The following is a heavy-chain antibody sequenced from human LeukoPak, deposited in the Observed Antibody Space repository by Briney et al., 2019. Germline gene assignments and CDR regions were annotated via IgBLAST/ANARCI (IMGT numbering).Heavy chain of an antibody. Sequence: SETLSLTCSVSGGSVRSISDYWGWIRQSPGKGREWIGSIDYSGSTYRNPSLKSRVTISLDTSKNQFSLRLSSVTAADTALYFCARQKQWLPRYYFDYWGRGSLVTVSS. V-gene: IGHV4-39*01. CDR3: ARQKQWLPRYYFDY. D-gene: IGHD6-19*01. CDR1: GGSVRSISDY. J-gene: IGHJ4*02. CDR2: IDYSGST.